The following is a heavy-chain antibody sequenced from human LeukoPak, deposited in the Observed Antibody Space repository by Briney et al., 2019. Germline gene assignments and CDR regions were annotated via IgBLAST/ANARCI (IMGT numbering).Heavy chain of an antibody. J-gene: IGHJ4*02. CDR1: GFTFSSYG. CDR2: ISGSAYNT. Sequence: TGGSLRLSCAASGFTFSSYGMSWVRQAPGKGLEWVSTISGSAYNTYYADSVKGRFTISRDNSANTLYLQMNSLRAEDTALYYCAKHSGIYFIYCVDSWGQGTLVTVSS. CDR3: AKHSGIYFIYCVDS. V-gene: IGHV3-23*01. D-gene: IGHD1-26*01.